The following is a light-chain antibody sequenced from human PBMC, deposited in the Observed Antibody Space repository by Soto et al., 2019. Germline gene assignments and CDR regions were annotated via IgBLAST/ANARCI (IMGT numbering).Light chain of an antibody. CDR2: DAY. CDR3: QQRSNWQGLT. Sequence: EIVLTQSPATLSLSPGERATLSCGASQSVSNYLAWYQQKPGQAPRLLIYDAYKRATGIPARFSGSGSGTDFTLTISSLEPEDFAVYYCQQRSNWQGLTFGGGTKVEIK. J-gene: IGKJ4*01. V-gene: IGKV3-11*01. CDR1: QSVSNY.